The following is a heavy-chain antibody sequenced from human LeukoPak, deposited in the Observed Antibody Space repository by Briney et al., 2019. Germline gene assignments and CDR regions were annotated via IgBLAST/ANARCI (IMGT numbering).Heavy chain of an antibody. CDR3: ARGSAMDWGFFDY. CDR2: ISSSGRTI. V-gene: IGHV3-48*03. Sequence: GGSLRLSCAASGFTFSSYEMNWVRQAPGKGLEWVSYISSSGRTIYYADSVKGRFTISRDNAKNSLYLQMNSLGAEDTAVYYCARGSAMDWGFFDYWGRGTLVTVSS. J-gene: IGHJ4*02. CDR1: GFTFSSYE. D-gene: IGHD5-18*01.